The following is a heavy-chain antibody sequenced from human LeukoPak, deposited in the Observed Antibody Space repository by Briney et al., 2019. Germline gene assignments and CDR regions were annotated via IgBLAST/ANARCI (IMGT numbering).Heavy chain of an antibody. D-gene: IGHD2-2*01. CDR1: GYTFTGYY. Sequence: ASVKVSCKASGYTFTGYYMHWVRQAPGQGLEWMGWINPNSGGTNYAQKFQGRVTKTRDTSISTAYMELSRLRSDDTAVYYCARSQVVPAEFDYWGQGTLVTVSS. CDR3: ARSQVVPAEFDY. CDR2: INPNSGGT. J-gene: IGHJ4*02. V-gene: IGHV1-2*02.